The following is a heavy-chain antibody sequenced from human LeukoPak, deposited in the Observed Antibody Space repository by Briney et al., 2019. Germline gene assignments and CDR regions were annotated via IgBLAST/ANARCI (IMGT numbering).Heavy chain of an antibody. CDR2: TYYRSKWYN. CDR1: GDSVSSNSAA. Sequence: SQTLSLTCAISGDSVSSNSAAWNWIRQSPSRGLEWLGRTYYRSKWYNDYAVSVKSRITINPDTSKNQFSLQLNSVTPEDTAVYYCARARRPRDSGYDYYYYGMDVWGQGTTVTVPS. CDR3: ARARRPRDSGYDYYYYGMDV. J-gene: IGHJ6*02. V-gene: IGHV6-1*01. D-gene: IGHD5-12*01.